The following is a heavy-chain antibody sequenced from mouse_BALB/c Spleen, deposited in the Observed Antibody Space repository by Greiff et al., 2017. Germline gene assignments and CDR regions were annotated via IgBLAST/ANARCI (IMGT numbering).Heavy chain of an antibody. CDR1: GFTFSSYA. D-gene: IGHD1-1*01. J-gene: IGHJ4*01. CDR2: ISSGGSYT. Sequence: EVQRVESGGGLVKPGGSLKLSCAASGFTFSSYAMSWVRQSPEKRLEWVAEISSGGSYTYYPDTVTGRFTISRDNAKNTLYLEMSSLRSEDTAMYYCARDYGSSGYAMDYWGQGTSVTVSS. CDR3: ARDYGSSGYAMDY. V-gene: IGHV5-9-4*01.